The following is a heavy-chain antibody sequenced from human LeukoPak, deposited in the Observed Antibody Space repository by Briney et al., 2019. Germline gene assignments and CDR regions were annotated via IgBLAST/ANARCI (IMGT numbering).Heavy chain of an antibody. J-gene: IGHJ5*02. Sequence: GPSVKVSCKASGGTFSSYAISWVRQAPGQGLEWMGRIIPIFGIANYAQKFQGRVTITADKSTSTAYMELSSLRSEDTAVYYCAREYSSGWYWFDPWGQGTLVTVSS. CDR2: IIPIFGIA. V-gene: IGHV1-69*04. CDR1: GGTFSSYA. D-gene: IGHD6-19*01. CDR3: AREYSSGWYWFDP.